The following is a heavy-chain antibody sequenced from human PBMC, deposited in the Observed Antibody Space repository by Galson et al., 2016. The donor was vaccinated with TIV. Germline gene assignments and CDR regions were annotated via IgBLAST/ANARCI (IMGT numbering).Heavy chain of an antibody. CDR2: ISNSGSSI. Sequence: SLRLSCAASGFSFSDSYMSWIRQAPGKGLEWVSYISNSGSSIYFADSVKGRFTISRDNAKNSLYLQMNSLRAEDTAVYYCATLQYFSYFESWGQGTLVTVSS. CDR3: ATLQYFSYFES. J-gene: IGHJ4*02. D-gene: IGHD3-9*01. V-gene: IGHV3-11*01. CDR1: GFSFSDSY.